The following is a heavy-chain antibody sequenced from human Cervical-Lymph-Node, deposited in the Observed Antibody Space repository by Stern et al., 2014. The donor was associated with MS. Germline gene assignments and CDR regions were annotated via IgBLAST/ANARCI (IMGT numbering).Heavy chain of an antibody. CDR2: ISSSSSYI. Sequence: EDQLVESGGGLVKPGGSRRLSCAASGFTFSSYSMNWVRQAPGKGLEWVSSISSSSSYIYYADSVKCRFTISRDNAKNSLYLQMNSLRAEDTAVYYCAREPRAGKMVDYWGQGTLVTVSS. D-gene: IGHD6-19*01. V-gene: IGHV3-21*01. J-gene: IGHJ4*02. CDR3: AREPRAGKMVDY. CDR1: GFTFSSYS.